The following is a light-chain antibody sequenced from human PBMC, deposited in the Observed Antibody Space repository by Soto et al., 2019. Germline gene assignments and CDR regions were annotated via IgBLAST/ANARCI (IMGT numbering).Light chain of an antibody. Sequence: AIQMTQSPSSLSASVGDRVTITCRASQDIRSDLAWYQKKSGKAPKLLIYAASSLQRGVPSRFSGSGSGSDFTLTISSLQPEDFATYYCLQDYTYPRTFGQGTSVEI. V-gene: IGKV1-6*01. CDR2: AAS. CDR3: LQDYTYPRT. J-gene: IGKJ1*01. CDR1: QDIRSD.